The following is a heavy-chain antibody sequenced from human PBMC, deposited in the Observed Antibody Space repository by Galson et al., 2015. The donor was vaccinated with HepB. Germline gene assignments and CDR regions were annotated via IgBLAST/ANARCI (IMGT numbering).Heavy chain of an antibody. CDR2: MSYDGSKK. Sequence: SLRLSCAASGFTFSNFAIHWARQAPGNGLEWVALMSYDGSKKFYADSVKGRFTISRDNSKNTLYLQMNSLSAEDTSVYYCARGDDVLTGYDSYHYAMDVWGQGTTVTVSS. CDR1: GFTFSNFA. J-gene: IGHJ6*02. D-gene: IGHD3-9*01. V-gene: IGHV3-30*04. CDR3: ARGDDVLTGYDSYHYAMDV.